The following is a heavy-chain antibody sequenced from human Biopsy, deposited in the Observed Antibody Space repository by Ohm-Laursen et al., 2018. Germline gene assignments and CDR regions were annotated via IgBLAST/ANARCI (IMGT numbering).Heavy chain of an antibody. CDR1: GGSINSNDYY. D-gene: IGHD6-6*01. J-gene: IGHJ6*02. CDR2: LYHNGHT. Sequence: GTLSLTCTVAGGSINSNDYYWGWIRQTPGEGLQWIGSLYHNGHTYENPSLRSRLTLSIDKSKNLFSLRLSSVAAADTAVYYCARHRSSSARNYYHDMDVWGQGTTVTVSS. CDR3: ARHRSSSARNYYHDMDV. V-gene: IGHV4-39*01.